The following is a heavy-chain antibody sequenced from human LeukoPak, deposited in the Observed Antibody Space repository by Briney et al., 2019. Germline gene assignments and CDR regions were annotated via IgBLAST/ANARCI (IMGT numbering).Heavy chain of an antibody. CDR1: TFSSCYQW. Sequence: GGSLRLSRAASTFSSCYQWLKWVHRAPGKGLEWVASIKQDGSEKYYVDSVKGRFTISRDNAKNSLYLQMNTLRAEDTAVYYCLRDRGYSTYDCWGQGTLVTVSS. D-gene: IGHD6-13*01. CDR2: IKQDGSEK. CDR3: LRDRGYSTYDC. V-gene: IGHV3-7*01. J-gene: IGHJ4*02.